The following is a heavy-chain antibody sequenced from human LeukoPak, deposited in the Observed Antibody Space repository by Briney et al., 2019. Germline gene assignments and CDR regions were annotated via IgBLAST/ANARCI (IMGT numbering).Heavy chain of an antibody. CDR2: IKQDGSEK. V-gene: IGHV3-7*01. J-gene: IGHJ6*03. CDR3: ARDGGYYYGIYYSYYMDV. D-gene: IGHD3-22*01. CDR1: GFTLSSYW. Sequence: GGSLRLSCAASGFTLSSYWMSWVRQAPGKGLEWVASIKQDGSEKYYVDSVKGRFTISRDNAKNSLYLQMNSLRAEDTAVYYCARDGGYYYGIYYSYYMDVWGKGTTVTVSS.